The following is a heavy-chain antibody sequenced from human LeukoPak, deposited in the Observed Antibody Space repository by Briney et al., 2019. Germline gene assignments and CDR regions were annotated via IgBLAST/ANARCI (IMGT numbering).Heavy chain of an antibody. D-gene: IGHD5-12*01. CDR2: INPCGGST. CDR3: AGGGPKLVDIVATTYYFDY. J-gene: IGHJ4*02. V-gene: IGHV1-46*01. Sequence: ASVKVSCKASGYTFTSYYMHWVRQAPGQGLEWMGIINPCGGSTSYAQKFQGRVTMTRDTSTSTVYMELSSLRSEDTAVYYCAGGGPKLVDIVATTYYFDYWGQGTLVTVSS. CDR1: GYTFTSYY.